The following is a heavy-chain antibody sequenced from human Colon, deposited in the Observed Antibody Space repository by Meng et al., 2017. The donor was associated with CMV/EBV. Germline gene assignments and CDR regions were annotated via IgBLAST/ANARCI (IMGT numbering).Heavy chain of an antibody. V-gene: IGHV3-48*03. Sequence: GESLKISCAASGFTFSNYEMNWVRQAPGKGLEWVSYINSSDETIYYADSVKGRFTISRDNAKNTLYLQMNSLRADDTAVYYCAKDNRANNFNYGMDVWGQGTTVTVSS. CDR3: AKDNRANNFNYGMDV. J-gene: IGHJ6*02. CDR2: INSSDETI. CDR1: GFTFSNYE. D-gene: IGHD1-14*01.